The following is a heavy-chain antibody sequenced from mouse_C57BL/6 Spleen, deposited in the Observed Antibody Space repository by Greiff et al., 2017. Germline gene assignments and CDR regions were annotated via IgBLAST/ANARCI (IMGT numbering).Heavy chain of an antibody. D-gene: IGHD2-4*01. CDR1: GYTFTSYW. V-gene: IGHV1-64*01. J-gene: IGHJ4*01. Sequence: QVQLQQPGAELVKPGASVKLSCKASGYTFTSYWMHWVKQRPGQGLEWIGMIHPNSGSTNYNEKFKSKATLTVDKSSSTAYMQRSSLTSEDSAVYYCAGLRRHYAMDYWGQGTSVTVSS. CDR3: AGLRRHYAMDY. CDR2: IHPNSGST.